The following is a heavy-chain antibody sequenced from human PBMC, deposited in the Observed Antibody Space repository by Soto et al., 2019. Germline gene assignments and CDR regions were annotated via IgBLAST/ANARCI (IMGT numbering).Heavy chain of an antibody. D-gene: IGHD3-3*01. Sequence: QVQLVESGGGVVQPGRSLRLSCAASGFTFSSYAMHWVRQAPGKGLEWVAVISYDGSNKYYADSVKGRFTISRDNSKNTLYLQMNSLRDEDTAVYYCARDGEYYDFWSGYYLTHWGQGTLVTVSS. CDR2: ISYDGSNK. J-gene: IGHJ4*02. CDR1: GFTFSSYA. CDR3: ARDGEYYDFWSGYYLTH. V-gene: IGHV3-30-3*01.